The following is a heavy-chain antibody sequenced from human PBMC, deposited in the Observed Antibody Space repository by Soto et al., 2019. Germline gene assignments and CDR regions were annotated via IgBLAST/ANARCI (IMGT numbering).Heavy chain of an antibody. J-gene: IGHJ2*01. Sequence: GGSLRLSCAASGFTFSSYAMSWVRQAPGKGLEWVSAISGSGGSTYYVDSVKGRFTISRDNSKNTLYLQMNSLRAEDTAVYYCAKVFSGIPFWYFDLWGRGTLVTVSS. CDR2: ISGSGGST. V-gene: IGHV3-23*01. CDR3: AKVFSGIPFWYFDL. CDR1: GFTFSSYA. D-gene: IGHD1-1*01.